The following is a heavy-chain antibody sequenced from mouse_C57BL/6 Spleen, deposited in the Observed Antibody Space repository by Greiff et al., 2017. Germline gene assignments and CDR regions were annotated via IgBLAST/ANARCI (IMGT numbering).Heavy chain of an antibody. Sequence: EVQLQESGAELVRPGASVKLSCTASGFNIKGGYLRWVKQRPEQGLVGIGWFNPENGDNEYASKFQGKGPITGDTSSHTAYLQLSILTSEATAVYYCTPYCSGCCDVWGTGTTLTVSS. CDR2: FNPENGDN. CDR3: TPYCSGCCDV. V-gene: IGHV14-4*01. D-gene: IGHD2-12*01. CDR1: GFNIKGGY. J-gene: IGHJ1*03.